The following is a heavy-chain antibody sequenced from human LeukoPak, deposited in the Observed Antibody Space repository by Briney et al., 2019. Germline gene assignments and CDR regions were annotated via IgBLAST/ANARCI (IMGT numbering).Heavy chain of an antibody. V-gene: IGHV3-23*01. J-gene: IGHJ4*02. Sequence: GGSLRLSCAVSGITLSNYGMSWVRQAPGKGLEWVAGISDSGGRTNYAGSVKGRFTTSRDNPKNTLYLQMNSLRAEDTAVYFCAKRGVVIRVILVGFHKEAYYFDSWGQGALVTVSS. CDR1: GITLSNYG. CDR2: ISDSGGRT. D-gene: IGHD3-22*01. CDR3: AKRGVVIRVILVGFHKEAYYFDS.